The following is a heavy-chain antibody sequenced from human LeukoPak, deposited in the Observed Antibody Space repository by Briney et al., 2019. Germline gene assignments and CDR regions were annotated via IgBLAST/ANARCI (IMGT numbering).Heavy chain of an antibody. Sequence: ASVKVSCKASGYTFTGYYMHWVRQAPGQGLEWMGWINPNSGGSNCAQKFQGRVTMTRDTSISTAYMELSGLRSDDTAVYYCARGCGSSICPTHYWGQGTLVTVSS. CDR1: GYTFTGYY. D-gene: IGHD2-2*01. CDR3: ARGCGSSICPTHY. V-gene: IGHV1-2*02. J-gene: IGHJ4*02. CDR2: INPNSGGS.